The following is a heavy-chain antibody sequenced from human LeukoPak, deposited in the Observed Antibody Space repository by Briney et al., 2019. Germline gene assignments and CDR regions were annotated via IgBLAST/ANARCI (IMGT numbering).Heavy chain of an antibody. J-gene: IGHJ6*02. CDR2: IYSGGST. CDR3: ARDYSGSYLARGMDV. Sequence: GGSLRLSCAASGFTVSSNYMSWVRQAPGKGLEWVSVIYSGGSTYYADSVKGRFTISRDNSKNTLYLQMNSLRAEDTAVYYCARDYSGSYLARGMDVWGQGTTVTVSS. CDR1: GFTVSSNY. D-gene: IGHD1-26*01. V-gene: IGHV3-53*01.